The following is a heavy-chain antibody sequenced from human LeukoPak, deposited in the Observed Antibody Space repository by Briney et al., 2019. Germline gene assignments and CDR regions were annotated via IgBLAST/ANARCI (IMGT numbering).Heavy chain of an antibody. CDR3: ARVQGDYRSYYYGMDV. Sequence: GESLKISCKGSGYSFTSYWIGWVRQMPGKGLEWMGIIYPGDSDTRYSPSFQGQVTISADKSISTAYLQWSSLKASDTAMYYCARVQGDYRSYYYGMDVWGQGTTVTVSS. CDR2: IYPGDSDT. V-gene: IGHV5-51*01. J-gene: IGHJ6*02. CDR1: GYSFTSYW. D-gene: IGHD4-17*01.